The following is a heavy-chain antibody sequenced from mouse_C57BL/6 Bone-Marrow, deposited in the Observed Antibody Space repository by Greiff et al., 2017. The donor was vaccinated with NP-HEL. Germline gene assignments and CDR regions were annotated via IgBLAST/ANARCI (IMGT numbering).Heavy chain of an antibody. Sequence: QVQLQQPGAELVKPGASVKLSCKASGYTFTSYWMQWVKQRPGQGLEWIGEIDPSDSYTNYNQKFKGKATLTVDTSSSTAYMQLSSLTSEDSAVYYCAGRRGYWGQGTTLTVSS. D-gene: IGHD2-12*01. CDR3: AGRRGY. CDR2: IDPSDSYT. CDR1: GYTFTSYW. J-gene: IGHJ2*01. V-gene: IGHV1-50*01.